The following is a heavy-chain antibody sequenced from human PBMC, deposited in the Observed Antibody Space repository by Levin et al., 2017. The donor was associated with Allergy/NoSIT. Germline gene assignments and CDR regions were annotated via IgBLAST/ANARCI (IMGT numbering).Heavy chain of an antibody. D-gene: IGHD3-10*01. CDR1: GGTFSSYA. J-gene: IGHJ5*02. Sequence: EASVKVSCKASGGTFSSYAISWVRQAPGQGLEWMGGIIPIFGTANYAQKFQGRVTITADKSTSTAYMELSSLRSEDTAVYYCARDREYYYGSGTRRGWFDPWGQGTLVTVSS. CDR3: ARDREYYYGSGTRRGWFDP. CDR2: IIPIFGTA. V-gene: IGHV1-69*06.